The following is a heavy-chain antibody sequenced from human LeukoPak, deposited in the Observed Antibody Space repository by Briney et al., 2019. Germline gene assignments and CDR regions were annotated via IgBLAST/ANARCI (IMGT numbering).Heavy chain of an antibody. V-gene: IGHV4-30-4*01. D-gene: IGHD2-2*02. Sequence: SETLSLTCTVSGGSISSGDYYWSWIRQPPGKGLGWIGYIYYSGSTYYNPSLNSRVTISVDTSKNQFSLKLSSGAAADTAVYYCASQGGCSSTSCYTEFDPWGQGTLVTVSS. CDR1: GGSISSGDYY. CDR2: IYYSGST. CDR3: ASQGGCSSTSCYTEFDP. J-gene: IGHJ5*02.